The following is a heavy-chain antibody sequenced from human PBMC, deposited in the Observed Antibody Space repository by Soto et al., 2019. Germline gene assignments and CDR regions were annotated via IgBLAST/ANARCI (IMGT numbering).Heavy chain of an antibody. V-gene: IGHV3-30*18. CDR2: ISNDGSNE. Sequence: GALRLSCAGSGFTFRWFGMNWVRQAPGKGLEWVARISNDGSNEYYVDSVKGRFTISRDNSKNTLYLQMDSLRAEDTAVYYCAKGEVRGIIPSYFDYWGLGTLVTVSS. CDR1: GFTFRWFG. CDR3: AKGEVRGIIPSYFDY. J-gene: IGHJ4*02. D-gene: IGHD3-10*01.